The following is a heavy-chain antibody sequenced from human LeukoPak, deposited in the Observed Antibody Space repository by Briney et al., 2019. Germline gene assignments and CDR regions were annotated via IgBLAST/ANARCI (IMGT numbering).Heavy chain of an antibody. D-gene: IGHD3-10*01. CDR3: ASISLLWFGDLDPFDI. V-gene: IGHV3-7*01. CDR2: IKQDGSEK. CDR1: GFTFSSYW. J-gene: IGHJ3*02. Sequence: GGSLRLSCAASGFTFSSYWMSWVRQAPGKGLEWVANIKQDGSEKCYVDSVKGRFTISRDNAKNSLYLQMNSLRAEDTAVYYCASISLLWFGDLDPFDIWGQGTMVTVSS.